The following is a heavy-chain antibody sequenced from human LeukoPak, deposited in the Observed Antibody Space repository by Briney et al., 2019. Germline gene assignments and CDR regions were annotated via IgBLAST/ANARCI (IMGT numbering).Heavy chain of an antibody. V-gene: IGHV4-4*07. J-gene: IGHJ3*02. D-gene: IGHD3-3*01. CDR3: APLGGVFGVVQATQKFDM. CDR1: GGSISSYY. CDR2: IYTSGTT. Sequence: PSETLSLTCTVSGGSISSYYWSWIRQPAGKGLEWIGGIYTSGTTNYNPSLKSRVPISVDTSKNQFSLKLSSVTAADTAVYYCAPLGGVFGVVQATQKFDMWLQGTMV.